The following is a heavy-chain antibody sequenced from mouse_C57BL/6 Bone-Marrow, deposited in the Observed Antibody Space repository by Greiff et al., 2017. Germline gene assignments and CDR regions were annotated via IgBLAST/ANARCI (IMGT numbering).Heavy chain of an antibody. Sequence: QVQLQQSGPGLVQPSQSLSITCTVSGFSLTSSGVHWVRQSPGKGLEWLGVLWSGGSTDYNAAFISRLSISKDNSKSQVFFKRNRLQAEDTAIDYWARYYYGRDAMDDWGQGTAVTVAS. D-gene: IGHD1-1*01. CDR3: ARYYYGRDAMDD. CDR1: GFSLTSSG. CDR2: LWSGGST. V-gene: IGHV2-2*01. J-gene: IGHJ4*01.